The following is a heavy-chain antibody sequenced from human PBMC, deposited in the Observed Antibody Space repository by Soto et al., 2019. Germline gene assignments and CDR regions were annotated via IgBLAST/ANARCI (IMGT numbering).Heavy chain of an antibody. Sequence: GGSLRLSCAASGFTITSSAMSWVRQAPGKGLEWVSTTGISGRTTYYADSVKGRFTVSRDDSKNTLDLQMSSLRAEDTAVYYCATVHNTSRSFDYWGQGTPVTVS. V-gene: IGHV3-23*01. CDR1: GFTITSSA. CDR3: ATVHNTSRSFDY. D-gene: IGHD1-20*01. J-gene: IGHJ4*02. CDR2: TGISGRTT.